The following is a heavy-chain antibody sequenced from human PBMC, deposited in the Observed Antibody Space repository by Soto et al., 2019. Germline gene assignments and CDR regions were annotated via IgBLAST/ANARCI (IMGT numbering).Heavy chain of an antibody. V-gene: IGHV3-23*01. CDR3: AMRSSGWYFDY. Sequence: EVQLLESGGGLVQPGGSLRLSCAASGFTFSSYAMSWVRQASGKGLELVSAISGSGGSTYYADSVKGRFTISRDNSKNTLYLQMNSLTAEDTAVYYCAMRSSGWYFDYWGQVTLVTVSS. CDR2: ISGSGGST. J-gene: IGHJ4*02. CDR1: GFTFSSYA. D-gene: IGHD6-19*01.